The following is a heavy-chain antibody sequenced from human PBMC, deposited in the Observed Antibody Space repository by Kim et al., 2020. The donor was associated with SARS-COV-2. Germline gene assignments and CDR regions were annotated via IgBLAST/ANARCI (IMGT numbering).Heavy chain of an antibody. J-gene: IGHJ3*02. D-gene: IGHD3-3*01. V-gene: IGHV3-64D*09. Sequence: GGSLRLSCSASGFTFSSYAMHWVRQAPGKGLEYVSAISSNGGRTYYADSVKGRFTISRDNSKNTLYLQMSSLRAEDTAVYYCVTGLMLDYGFWSGYYSAVSGAFDIWGQGTMVTVSS. CDR1: GFTFSSYA. CDR3: VTGLMLDYGFWSGYYSAVSGAFDI. CDR2: ISSNGGRT.